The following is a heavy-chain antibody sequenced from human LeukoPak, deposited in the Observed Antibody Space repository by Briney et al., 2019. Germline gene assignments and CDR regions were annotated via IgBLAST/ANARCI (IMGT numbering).Heavy chain of an antibody. CDR3: ALICGYSYGSDAFGI. CDR2: ISSSSSYI. Sequence: GGSLRLSCAASGFTFSDYYMSWIRQAPGKGLEWVSSISSSSSYIYYADSVKGRFTISRDNAKNSLYLQMNSLRAEDTAVYYCALICGYSYGSDAFGIWGQGTMVTVSS. CDR1: GFTFSDYY. J-gene: IGHJ3*02. D-gene: IGHD5-18*01. V-gene: IGHV3-11*06.